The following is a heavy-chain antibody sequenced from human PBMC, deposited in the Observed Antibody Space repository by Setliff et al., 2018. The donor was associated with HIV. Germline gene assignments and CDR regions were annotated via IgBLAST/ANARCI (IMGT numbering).Heavy chain of an antibody. Sequence: ASVKVSCKTSGYPFSHSGISWVRQAPGQGLEWMGGISTYNGNTAYAEQFQGRVTMTTDASASTAYMELSSLRSEDTGVYYCAIGSSNWPHRPNNYYFDYWGQGTPVTVSS. CDR2: ISTYNGNT. V-gene: IGHV1-18*01. J-gene: IGHJ4*02. CDR3: AIGSSNWPHRPNNYYFDY. CDR1: GYPFSHSG. D-gene: IGHD6-13*01.